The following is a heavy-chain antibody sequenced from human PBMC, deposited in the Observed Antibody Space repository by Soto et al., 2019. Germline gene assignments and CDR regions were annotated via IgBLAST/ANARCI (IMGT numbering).Heavy chain of an antibody. V-gene: IGHV1-46*01. J-gene: IGHJ5*02. D-gene: IGHD3-9*01. CDR3: AKDLTDYDILTGYTGPPGFDP. CDR1: LYTFTNYF. CDR2: IDPRGGRT. Sequence: ASVKVSCKASLYTFTNYFIQWVRQAPGQGLEWMGMIDPRGGRTFYTERFQGRVTLTRDTSTSTVYMELRSLRPEDTAVYYCAKDLTDYDILTGYTGPPGFDPWGQGTLVTVSS.